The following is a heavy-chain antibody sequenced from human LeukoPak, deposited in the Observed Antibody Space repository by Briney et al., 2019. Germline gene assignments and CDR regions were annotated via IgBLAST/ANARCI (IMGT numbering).Heavy chain of an antibody. CDR1: GGSISSSSYY. CDR3: ARHQDYDSPGRFRMDV. Sequence: PSETLSLTCTVSGGSISSSSYYWSWIRQPPGKGLEWIGYIYYSGSTNYNPSLKSRVTISVDTSKNQFSLKLSSVTAADTAVYYCARHQDYDSPGRFRMDVWGQGTTVTVSS. D-gene: IGHD3-22*01. J-gene: IGHJ6*02. CDR2: IYYSGST. V-gene: IGHV4-61*05.